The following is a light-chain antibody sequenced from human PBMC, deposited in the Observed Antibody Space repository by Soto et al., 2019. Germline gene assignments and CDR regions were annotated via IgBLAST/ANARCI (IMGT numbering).Light chain of an antibody. Sequence: VLTQSPVTLALSPGESATLSCRASQSGRTNLAWYQQKPGQPPRLLMYDASTRATDTPARFSGTGSGTDFTLTIASLEPEDFAVYYCQQHTNWLYTFGQGTK. V-gene: IGKV3-11*01. CDR3: QQHTNWLYT. J-gene: IGKJ2*01. CDR1: QSGRTN. CDR2: DAS.